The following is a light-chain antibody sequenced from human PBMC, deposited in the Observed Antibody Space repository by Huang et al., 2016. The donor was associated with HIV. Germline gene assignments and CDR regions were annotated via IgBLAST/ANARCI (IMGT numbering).Light chain of an antibody. Sequence: EIVLTQSPATLSLSPGERATLPCRASQSVGGNLAWYQQQPGQAPRLLIYGASTRASAIPARFSGSGSGTDFTLTISSLEPEDFAVYYCQQRANWPPTFGGGTKVEIK. CDR3: QQRANWPPT. CDR2: GAS. CDR1: QSVGGN. V-gene: IGKV3-11*01. J-gene: IGKJ4*01.